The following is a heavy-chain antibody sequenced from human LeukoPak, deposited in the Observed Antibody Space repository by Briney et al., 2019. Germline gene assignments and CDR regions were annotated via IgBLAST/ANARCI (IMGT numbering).Heavy chain of an antibody. CDR2: ISGSGGST. V-gene: IGHV3-23*01. J-gene: IGHJ4*02. Sequence: GGSLRLSCAASGFTFSSYAMSWVRQAPGKGLEWVSAISGSGGSTYYADSVKGRFTISRDNSKNTLYLQMNSLRAEDTAVYYCAKDYYDSSGCHNTFDYWGQGTLVTVSS. D-gene: IGHD3-22*01. CDR3: AKDYYDSSGCHNTFDY. CDR1: GFTFSSYA.